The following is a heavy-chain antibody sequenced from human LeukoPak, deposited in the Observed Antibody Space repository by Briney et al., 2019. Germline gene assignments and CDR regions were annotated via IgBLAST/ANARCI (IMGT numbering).Heavy chain of an antibody. Sequence: GESLKISCKGSGYNFATHWIGWVRQMPGKGLEWMGIIYPGDSETRYSPSFEGQVTISADRSITTAYLHWSSLKAADTAMYYCARPFTPAKSLADDALDIWGQGTMVTVSS. CDR3: ARPFTPAKSLADDALDI. V-gene: IGHV5-51*01. J-gene: IGHJ3*02. D-gene: IGHD2-15*01. CDR1: GYNFATHW. CDR2: IYPGDSET.